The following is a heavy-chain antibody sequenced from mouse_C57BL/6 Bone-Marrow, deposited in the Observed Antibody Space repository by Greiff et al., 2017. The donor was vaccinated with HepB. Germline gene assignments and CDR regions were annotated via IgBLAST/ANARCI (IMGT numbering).Heavy chain of an antibody. Sequence: EVKVVESGGGLVQPGGSMKLSCAASGFTFSDAWMDWVRQSPEKGLEWVAEIRNKANNHATYYAESVKGRFTISRDDSKSSVYLQMNSLRAEDTGIYYCTRPDGKGAMDYWGQGTSVTVSS. CDR1: GFTFSDAW. D-gene: IGHD2-1*01. J-gene: IGHJ4*01. CDR3: TRPDGKGAMDY. CDR2: IRNKANNHAT. V-gene: IGHV6-6*01.